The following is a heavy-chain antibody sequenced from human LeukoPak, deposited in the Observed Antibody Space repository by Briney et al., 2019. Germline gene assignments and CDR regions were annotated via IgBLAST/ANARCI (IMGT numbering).Heavy chain of an antibody. Sequence: PGGSLRLSCAASGLTFSDAWMSWVRQAPGRGREWVGRIKSKTDGGTTDYAAPVKGRFTISRDDSKNTLYLQMNSLKTEDTAVYYCTTRGGSFSIFDYWGQGTLVTVSS. CDR1: GLTFSDAW. CDR3: TTRGGSFSIFDY. CDR2: IKSKTDGGTT. V-gene: IGHV3-15*01. J-gene: IGHJ4*02. D-gene: IGHD1-26*01.